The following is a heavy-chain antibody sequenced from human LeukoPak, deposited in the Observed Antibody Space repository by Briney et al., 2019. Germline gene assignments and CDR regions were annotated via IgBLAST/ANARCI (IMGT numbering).Heavy chain of an antibody. CDR3: AKDFVPYYDSSGYYYTTNDY. V-gene: IGHV3-30*18. D-gene: IGHD3-22*01. CDR2: ISYDGSNK. J-gene: IGHJ4*02. Sequence: PGRSLRLSCAASGFTFSSYGMHWVRQAPGKGLEWVAVISYDGSNKYYADSVKGRFTISRDNPKNTLYLQMNSLRAEDTAVYYCAKDFVPYYDSSGYYYTTNDYWGQGTLVTVSS. CDR1: GFTFSSYG.